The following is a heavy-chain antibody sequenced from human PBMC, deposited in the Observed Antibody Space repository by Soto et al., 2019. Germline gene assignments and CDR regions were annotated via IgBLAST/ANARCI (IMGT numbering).Heavy chain of an antibody. CDR1: GGSFSGYY. D-gene: IGHD3-22*01. J-gene: IGHJ3*02. CDR2: INHSGST. V-gene: IGHV4-34*01. CDR3: TTCGYYDSSDAFDI. Sequence: SEPLSLTCAVYGGSFSGYYWSCISQPPGKGLEWIGEINHSGSTNYNQSLKSRVTISVDTYKNKFSLKMSPVTAADTAVYYCTTCGYYDSSDAFDIWGQGKMVT.